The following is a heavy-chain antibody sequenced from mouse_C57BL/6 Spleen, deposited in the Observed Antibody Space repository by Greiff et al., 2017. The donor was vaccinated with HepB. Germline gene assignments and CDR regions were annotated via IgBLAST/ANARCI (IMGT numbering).Heavy chain of an antibody. J-gene: IGHJ2*01. CDR1: GFTFSDAW. CDR2: IRNKANNHAT. V-gene: IGHV6-6*01. Sequence: EVKLMESGGGLVQPGGSMKLSCAASGFTFSDAWMDWVRQSPEKGLEWVAEIRNKANNHATYYAVSVKGRFTISRDDSKSSVYLQMNSLRAEDTGIYYCTRDGVYYFDYWGQGTTLTVSS. CDR3: TRDGVYYFDY.